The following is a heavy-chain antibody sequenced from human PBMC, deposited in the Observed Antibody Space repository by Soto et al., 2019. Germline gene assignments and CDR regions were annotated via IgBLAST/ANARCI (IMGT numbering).Heavy chain of an antibody. V-gene: IGHV3-74*01. J-gene: IGHJ4*02. CDR3: AVAVAGPTASGY. D-gene: IGHD6-19*01. CDR2: INSDGSST. Sequence: EVQLVESGGGLVQPGGSLRLSCAASGFTFSSYWMHWVRQAPGKGLVWVSRINSDGSSTSYADSVKGRFTISRDNAKNTLHVQMNSLRAEDTAVYYCAVAVAGPTASGYWGQGTLVTVSS. CDR1: GFTFSSYW.